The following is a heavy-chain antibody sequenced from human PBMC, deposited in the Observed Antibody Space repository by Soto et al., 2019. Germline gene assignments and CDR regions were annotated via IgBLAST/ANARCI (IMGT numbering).Heavy chain of an antibody. Sequence: GGSLRLSCAASEFTFSSYAMSWVRQAPGKGLEWVSAISGSGGSTYYADSVKGRFTISRDNSKNTLYLQMNSLRAEDTAVYYCAKDKNSRIYYYYMDVWGKGTTVTVSS. CDR3: AKDKNSRIYYYYMDV. J-gene: IGHJ6*03. CDR1: EFTFSSYA. V-gene: IGHV3-23*01. CDR2: ISGSGGST.